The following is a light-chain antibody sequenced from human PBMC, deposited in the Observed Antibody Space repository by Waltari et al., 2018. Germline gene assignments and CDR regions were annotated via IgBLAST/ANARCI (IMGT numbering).Light chain of an antibody. CDR1: QSISSG. V-gene: IGKV1-5*01. CDR3: QQYNSYWT. CDR2: DAS. J-gene: IGKJ1*01. Sequence: DIQMTQSPSTLSASVGDRVTITCRASQSISSGLALYQQKPGKAPKLLIYDASSFESGVPSRVSGSGSGTEFTLTISSLQPDDFATYYCQQYNSYWTFGQGTKVEIK.